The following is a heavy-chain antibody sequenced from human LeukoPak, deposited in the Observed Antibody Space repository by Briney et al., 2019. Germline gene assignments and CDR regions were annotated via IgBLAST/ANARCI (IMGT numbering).Heavy chain of an antibody. CDR2: IRYDGSNK. Sequence: GGSLRLSCTASGFTFSSYGMHWVRQAPGKGLEWVAFIRYDGSNKYYADSVKGRFTISRDNSKNTLYLQMNSLRAEDTAVYYCAKDWGKVATITSDAFDIWGQGTMATVSS. CDR1: GFTFSSYG. D-gene: IGHD5-12*01. CDR3: AKDWGKVATITSDAFDI. V-gene: IGHV3-30*02. J-gene: IGHJ3*02.